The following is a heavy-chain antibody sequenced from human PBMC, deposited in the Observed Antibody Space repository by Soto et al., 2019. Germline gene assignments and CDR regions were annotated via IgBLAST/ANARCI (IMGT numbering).Heavy chain of an antibody. D-gene: IGHD3-9*01. Sequence: GGSLRLSCAASGFTFSSYAMSWVRQAPGKGLEWVSAISGGGGSTYYADSVKGRFTISRDNSKNTLYLQMNSLRAEDTAVYYCAKIAYYDILTGSRKYNWFDPWGQGTLVTVSS. CDR3: AKIAYYDILTGSRKYNWFDP. J-gene: IGHJ5*02. V-gene: IGHV3-23*01. CDR2: ISGGGGST. CDR1: GFTFSSYA.